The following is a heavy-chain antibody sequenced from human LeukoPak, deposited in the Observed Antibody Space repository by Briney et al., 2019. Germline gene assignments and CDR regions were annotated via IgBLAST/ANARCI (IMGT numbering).Heavy chain of an antibody. CDR1: GITFNTYE. V-gene: IGHV3-48*03. Sequence: GGSLRLSCVASGITFNTYEINWVRQAPGKGLEWISCISSSGSPIYYSDSVKGRFTISRDNARDSLYLQMNSLRAEDTAVYYCARGFRDTAMFLDYWGQGTLVTVSS. CDR2: ISSSGSPI. D-gene: IGHD5-18*01. J-gene: IGHJ4*02. CDR3: ARGFRDTAMFLDY.